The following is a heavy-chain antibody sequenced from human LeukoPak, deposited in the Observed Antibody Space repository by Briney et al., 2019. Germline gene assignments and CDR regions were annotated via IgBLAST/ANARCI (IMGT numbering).Heavy chain of an antibody. CDR1: GGSISSYY. V-gene: IGHV4-59*01. CDR3: ARDASYGGYYYGMDV. J-gene: IGHJ6*02. Sequence: PSETLSLTCTVSGGSISSYYWSWIRQPPGKGLEWIGYIYYSGSTNYNPSLKSRVTISVDTSKNQFSLKLSSVTAADTAVYYCARDASYGGYYYGMDVWGQGTTVTVSS. CDR2: IYYSGST. D-gene: IGHD4-23*01.